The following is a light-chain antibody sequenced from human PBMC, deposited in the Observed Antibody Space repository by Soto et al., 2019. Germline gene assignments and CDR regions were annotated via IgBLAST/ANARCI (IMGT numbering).Light chain of an antibody. CDR2: EGI. CDR3: CSYVGATPYV. V-gene: IGLV2-23*01. CDR1: SNTIGGYNV. Sequence: QSALTQPASVSGSPGQSSTISCTGTSNTIGGYNVVSWYQQHPGTAPKVIIYEGIKRPSGVSNRFSGSISGSTASLTISGLQAEDEADYSCCSYVGATPYVFGTGTKVTVL. J-gene: IGLJ1*01.